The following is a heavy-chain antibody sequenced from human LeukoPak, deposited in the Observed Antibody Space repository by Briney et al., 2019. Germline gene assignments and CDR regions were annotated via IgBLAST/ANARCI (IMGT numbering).Heavy chain of an antibody. V-gene: IGHV4-28*03. D-gene: IGHD3-16*01. CDR3: ARGRLTYGMDV. CDR1: GYSITSSSW. Sequence: SDTLSLTCAVSGYSITSSSWWGWIRQPPGKGLEWIGYIYHSGTTYYNPSLQSRVTISVDTSKNQFSLKLSSVTAADTAVYYCARGRLTYGMDVWGQGTTVTVSS. CDR2: IYHSGTT. J-gene: IGHJ6*02.